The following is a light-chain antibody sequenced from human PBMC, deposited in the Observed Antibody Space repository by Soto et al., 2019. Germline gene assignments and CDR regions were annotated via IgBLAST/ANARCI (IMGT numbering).Light chain of an antibody. J-gene: IGKJ1*01. CDR2: GAS. V-gene: IGKV3-20*01. CDR1: QSVSNN. CDR3: QQYGSSPPWT. Sequence: EIVMTQSPVTLSVSPGERDTLSCRDSQSVSNNLAWYQQKPGQAPRLLIYGASSRATGIPDRFSGSGSGTDFTLTISRLEPEDFAVYYCQQYGSSPPWTFGQGTKVDIK.